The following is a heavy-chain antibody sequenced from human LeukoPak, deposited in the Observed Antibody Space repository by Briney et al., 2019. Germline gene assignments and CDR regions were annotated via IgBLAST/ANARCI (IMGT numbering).Heavy chain of an antibody. CDR1: GFTFSSYG. Sequence: GRSLRLSCAASGFTFSSYGMHWVRQAPGKGLEWVAVISYDGSNKYYADSVKGRFTISRDNSKNTLYLQMNSLRAEDTAVYYCARGAVPAATPTYYYYYMDVWGKGTTVTVSS. CDR2: ISYDGSNK. CDR3: ARGAVPAATPTYYYYYMDV. J-gene: IGHJ6*03. D-gene: IGHD2-2*01. V-gene: IGHV3-30*03.